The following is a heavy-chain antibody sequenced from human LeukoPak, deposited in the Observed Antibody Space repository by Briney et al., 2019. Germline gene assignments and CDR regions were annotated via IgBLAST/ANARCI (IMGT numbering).Heavy chain of an antibody. J-gene: IGHJ4*02. CDR1: GGSISSSSYY. CDR3: ARGSTYSGYEGELL. CDR2: IYYSGST. V-gene: IGHV4-39*07. D-gene: IGHD5-12*01. Sequence: PSETLSLTCTVSGGSISSSSYYWGWIRQPPGKGLEWIGSIYYSGSTYYNPSLKSRVTISVDTSKNQFSLKLSSVTAADTAVYYCARGSTYSGYEGELLWGQGALVTVSS.